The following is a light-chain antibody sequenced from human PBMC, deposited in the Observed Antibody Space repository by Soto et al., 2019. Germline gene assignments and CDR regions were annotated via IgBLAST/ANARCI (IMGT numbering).Light chain of an antibody. CDR3: SSYTSGRTLIV. V-gene: IGLV2-14*01. CDR1: SSDARRYNY. Sequence: PFLTPPGSVSGYLAQSTALPYARTSSDARRYNYLSWYQQHPGKAPELMLYEVSNRPSGVSNRFSGSKSGNTASLTISGLQAEDEADYSCSSYTSGRTLIVCATGTKVTVL. CDR2: EVS. J-gene: IGLJ1*01.